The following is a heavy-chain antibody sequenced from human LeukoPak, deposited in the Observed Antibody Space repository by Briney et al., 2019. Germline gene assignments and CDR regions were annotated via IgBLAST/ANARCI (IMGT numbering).Heavy chain of an antibody. CDR2: ISGSGSST. CDR1: GFMFSSYA. J-gene: IGHJ5*02. Sequence: GGSLRLSCAASGFMFSSYAMSWVRQAPGKGLEWVSAISGSGSSTYYADSVKGRFTISRDKSKSTVYLQMNSLRTEDTAVYYCAKDRVSPGFNWFDPWGQGTLVTVSS. CDR3: AKDRVSPGFNWFDP. V-gene: IGHV3-23*01. D-gene: IGHD2/OR15-2a*01.